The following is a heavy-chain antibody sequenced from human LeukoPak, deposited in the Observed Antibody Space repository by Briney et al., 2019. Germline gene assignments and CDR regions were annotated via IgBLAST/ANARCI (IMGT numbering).Heavy chain of an antibody. CDR3: ARITVCSSTSCYATYSSSWRDFDY. Sequence: ASVKVSCKASGGTFINYAISWVRQAPGQGLEWMGWISAYNGNTNYAQKLQGRVTMTTDTSTSTAYMELRSLRSDDTAVYYCARITVCSSTSCYATYSSSWRDFDYWGQGTLVTVSS. J-gene: IGHJ4*02. CDR2: ISAYNGNT. D-gene: IGHD2-2*01. V-gene: IGHV1-18*01. CDR1: GGTFINYA.